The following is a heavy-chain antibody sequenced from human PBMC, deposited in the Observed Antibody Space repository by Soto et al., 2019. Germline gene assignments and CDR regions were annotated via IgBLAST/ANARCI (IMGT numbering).Heavy chain of an antibody. V-gene: IGHV3-23*01. J-gene: IGHJ4*02. CDR2: ISGSGGST. D-gene: IGHD6-19*01. CDR1: GFTFSSQT. CDR3: AKGYNSGWYYFNY. Sequence: GGSLRLSCAASGFTFSSQTMSWVRQAPGKGVEWVSSISGSGGSTYYADSVKGRFTISRDNSKNTQYFQMNSLRAEDTAVYYCAKGYNSGWYYFNYWGQGTLVTVSS.